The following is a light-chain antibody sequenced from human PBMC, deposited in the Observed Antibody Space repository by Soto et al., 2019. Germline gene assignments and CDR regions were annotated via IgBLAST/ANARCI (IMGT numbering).Light chain of an antibody. CDR2: AAP. J-gene: IGKJ3*01. Sequence: DIQLTQSPSFLSASVGDRVTITCRASQDISRYLAWYQQKAGKAPKLLIYAAPTLPKGVPSRFSGSGSGTEFTLTISSLQPDDFATYYCQQLNTYPLFTFGPGTEVDI. CDR1: QDISRY. V-gene: IGKV1-9*01. CDR3: QQLNTYPLFT.